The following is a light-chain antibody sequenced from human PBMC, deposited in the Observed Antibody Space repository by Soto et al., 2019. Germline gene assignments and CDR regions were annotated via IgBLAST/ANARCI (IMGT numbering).Light chain of an antibody. V-gene: IGLV2-14*01. Sequence: QSALTQPASVSGSPGQSITISCTGTSSDVGGYNYVSWYQQHPGKAPKLMIYEVSNRPSGVSNRFSGSKSGNTASLTISGLQAEDEADYYCSSCTSSSTLAFGGGTKVTVL. CDR3: SSCTSSSTLA. CDR2: EVS. CDR1: SSDVGGYNY. J-gene: IGLJ2*01.